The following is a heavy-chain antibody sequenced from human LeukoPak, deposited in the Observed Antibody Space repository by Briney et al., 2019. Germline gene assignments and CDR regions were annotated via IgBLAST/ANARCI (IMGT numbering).Heavy chain of an antibody. J-gene: IGHJ4*02. CDR2: INHSGST. Sequence: SETLSLTCTVSGGSISSYYWSWIRQPPGKGLEWIGEINHSGSTNYNPSLKSRVTISVDTSKNQFSLKLSSVTAADTAVYYCARGSLYVWGSYPPDYWGQGTLVTVSS. V-gene: IGHV4-34*01. CDR1: GGSISSYY. D-gene: IGHD3-16*02. CDR3: ARGSLYVWGSYPPDY.